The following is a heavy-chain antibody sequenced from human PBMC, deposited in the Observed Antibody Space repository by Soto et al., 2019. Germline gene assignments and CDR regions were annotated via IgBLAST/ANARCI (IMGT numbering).Heavy chain of an antibody. CDR1: GFTISNYW. Sequence: GGSLRLSCVASGFTISNYWMSWVRQAPGKGLEWVTNIKQDGSMKAYVGSVRGRFMISRDNAKNSLYLEMTSLTVEDTAVYYCARDCCASGSHDFWGQGNLVTVSS. V-gene: IGHV3-7*01. CDR2: IKQDGSMK. J-gene: IGHJ4*02. D-gene: IGHD3-10*01. CDR3: ARDCCASGSHDF.